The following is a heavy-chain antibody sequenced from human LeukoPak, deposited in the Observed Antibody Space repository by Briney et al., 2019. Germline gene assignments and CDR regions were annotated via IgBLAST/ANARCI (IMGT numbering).Heavy chain of an antibody. CDR1: GYTFTSYG. CDR3: ARDFDGYSGYDSGGYYYYGMDV. J-gene: IGHJ6*02. V-gene: IGHV1-18*01. D-gene: IGHD5-12*01. Sequence: ASVKVSCKASGYTFTSYGISWVRQAPGQGLEWMGWISAYNGNTNYAQKLQGRVTMTTDTSTSTAYMELRSLRSDDTGVYYCARDFDGYSGYDSGGYYYYGMDVWGQGTTVTVSS. CDR2: ISAYNGNT.